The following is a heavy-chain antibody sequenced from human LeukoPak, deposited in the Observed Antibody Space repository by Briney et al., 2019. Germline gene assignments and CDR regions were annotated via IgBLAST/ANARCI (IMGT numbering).Heavy chain of an antibody. Sequence: GASVKVSCKASGGTFSSYAISWVRQAPGQGLEWMGRIIPILGIANYAQKFQGRVTITADKSTSTAYMELSSLRSDDTAVYYCARAEGRDAFDIWGQGTMVTVSS. J-gene: IGHJ3*02. CDR1: GGTFSSYA. V-gene: IGHV1-69*04. CDR2: IIPILGIA. CDR3: ARAEGRDAFDI.